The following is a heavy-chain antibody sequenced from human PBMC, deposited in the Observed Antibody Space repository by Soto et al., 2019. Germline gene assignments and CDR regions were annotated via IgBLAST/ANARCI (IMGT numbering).Heavy chain of an antibody. D-gene: IGHD6-13*01. J-gene: IGHJ3*01. CDR2: ISYNGDSK. CDR1: GFLFRKHA. V-gene: IGHV3-30*03. Sequence: QVRLVESGGGVVQPGKSVRLSCAASGFLFRKHAMNWVRQAPGKGLEWVTLISYNGDSKYYADSVKGRFTVSRDNPKSTLYLEMDSLRPEDTSLYFCASFAGTDGFDAWGQGTWVTVSS. CDR3: ASFAGTDGFDA.